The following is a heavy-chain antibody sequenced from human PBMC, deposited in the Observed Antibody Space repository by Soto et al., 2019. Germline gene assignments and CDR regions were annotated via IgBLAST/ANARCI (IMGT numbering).Heavy chain of an antibody. CDR3: AKGGRRRGSYPPLDF. Sequence: GGSLRLSCAASGFAVSNYYMSWVRQAPGKGLEWVSVIYSGGNTYYADSVKGRFTISRDNSKNAVYLQVNSLRAEDTAVYYCAKGGRRRGSYPPLDFWGQGTVVTVSS. V-gene: IGHV3-53*01. D-gene: IGHD3-16*02. CDR2: IYSGGNT. CDR1: GFAVSNYY. J-gene: IGHJ4*02.